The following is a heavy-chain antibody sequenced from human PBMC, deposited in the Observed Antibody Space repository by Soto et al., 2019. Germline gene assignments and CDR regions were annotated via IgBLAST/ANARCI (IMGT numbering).Heavy chain of an antibody. D-gene: IGHD1-1*01. CDR1: GFTFSDHY. CDR2: IRNKANDYTT. Sequence: EVQLVESGGGLVQPGGSLRLSCAASGFTFSDHYMDWVRQAPGKGREWVGRIRNKANDYTTDYAASVKDRFTISRDDSKNSLYLRSNSLKTEDTAVYYCARTGTPDSWGQGTLVTVSS. CDR3: ARTGTPDS. J-gene: IGHJ4*02. V-gene: IGHV3-72*01.